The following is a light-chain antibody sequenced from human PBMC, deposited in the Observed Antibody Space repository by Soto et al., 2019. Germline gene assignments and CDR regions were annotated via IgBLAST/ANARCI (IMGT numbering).Light chain of an antibody. Sequence: DIQMTQSPSSLSASVGDRVTITCRASQGIGNDLGWYQQKPGSAPRRLIYRASTLQSGVPSRFSGDASGTEFTLTITSLQPEDFATYYCLQHYVYPLTFGQGTTVDIK. CDR3: LQHYVYPLT. CDR2: RAS. J-gene: IGKJ1*01. V-gene: IGKV1-17*01. CDR1: QGIGND.